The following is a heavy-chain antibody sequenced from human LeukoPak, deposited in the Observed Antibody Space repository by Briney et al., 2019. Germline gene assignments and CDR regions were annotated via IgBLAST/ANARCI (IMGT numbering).Heavy chain of an antibody. CDR3: ARDPAAAGRIAVAGARGLDY. Sequence: ASVKVSCKASGYTFTGYYMHWVRQAPGQGLEWMGWINPNSGGTNYAQKFQGRVTMTRDTSISTAYMEQSRLRSDDTAVYYCARDPAAAGRIAVAGARGLDYWGQGTLVTVSS. CDR2: INPNSGGT. D-gene: IGHD6-19*01. V-gene: IGHV1-2*02. CDR1: GYTFTGYY. J-gene: IGHJ4*02.